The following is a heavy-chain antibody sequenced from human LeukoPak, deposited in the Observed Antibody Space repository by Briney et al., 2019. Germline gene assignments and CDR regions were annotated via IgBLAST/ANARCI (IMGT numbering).Heavy chain of an antibody. CDR1: GFTFSSYA. V-gene: IGHV3-23*01. Sequence: PGGSLRLSCAASGFTFSSYAMSWVRQAPGKGLEWVSAISGSGGSTYYADSVKGRFTISRDNSKNTLYLQMNSLRAEDTAIYYCANSYSNGYLFDYWGQGTLVTVSS. J-gene: IGHJ4*02. CDR2: ISGSGGST. D-gene: IGHD4-11*01. CDR3: ANSYSNGYLFDY.